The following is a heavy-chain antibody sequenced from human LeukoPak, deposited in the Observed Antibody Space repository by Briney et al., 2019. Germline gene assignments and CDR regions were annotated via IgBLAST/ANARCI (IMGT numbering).Heavy chain of an antibody. CDR3: ASNSIAAAGSFFDY. CDR2: IYYSGST. Sequence: SETLSLTCTVSGGSISSGGYYWGWVRQHPGRGLEWTGYIYYSGSTYYNPSLKSRVTISVDTSKNQFSLKVSSVTAADTAVYYCASNSIAAAGSFFDYWGQGTLVTVSS. V-gene: IGHV4-31*03. D-gene: IGHD6-13*01. J-gene: IGHJ4*02. CDR1: GGSISSGGYY.